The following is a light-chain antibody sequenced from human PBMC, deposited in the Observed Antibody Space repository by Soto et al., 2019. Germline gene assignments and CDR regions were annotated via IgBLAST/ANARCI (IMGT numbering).Light chain of an antibody. CDR2: GAS. CDR1: QSISIN. CDR3: QQFRNWPWT. J-gene: IGKJ1*01. Sequence: EIVLTQSPGTLSVSPGDRFTLSCISIQSISINLAWYQHKPGQAPRLLIHGASTRAADVPARISGSGSGTEFTLTISSLQSEDFAVYYCQQFRNWPWTFGQGTKVDIK. V-gene: IGKV3D-15*01.